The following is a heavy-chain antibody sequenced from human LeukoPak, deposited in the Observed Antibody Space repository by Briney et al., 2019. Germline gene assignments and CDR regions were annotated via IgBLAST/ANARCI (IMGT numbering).Heavy chain of an antibody. CDR2: INPNSGDT. Sequence: ASVKVSCKSSGYTFTDYYVHWVRQAPGQGLEWMGRINPNSGDTNYAQNFQGRVTMSRDTSISTAYLELNGLIFDDTAVFYCARSTITTTAAGHFDLWAVAPWSLSPQ. V-gene: IGHV1-2*06. D-gene: IGHD6-13*01. J-gene: IGHJ2*01. CDR3: ARSTITTTAAGHFDL. CDR1: GYTFTDYY.